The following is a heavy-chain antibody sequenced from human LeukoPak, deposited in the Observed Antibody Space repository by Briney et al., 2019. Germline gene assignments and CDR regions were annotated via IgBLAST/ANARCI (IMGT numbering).Heavy chain of an antibody. J-gene: IGHJ4*02. Sequence: PGGSLRLSCAASGFTFSSYEMNWVRQAPGKGLVWVSLINGDGSTTSYADFVKGRFTISRDNAKNTLSLQVNSLRAEDTAVYYCATGNYYDSRGYYTFGYWGRGTLVTVSS. D-gene: IGHD3-22*01. V-gene: IGHV3-74*01. CDR2: INGDGSTT. CDR3: ATGNYYDSRGYYTFGY. CDR1: GFTFSSYE.